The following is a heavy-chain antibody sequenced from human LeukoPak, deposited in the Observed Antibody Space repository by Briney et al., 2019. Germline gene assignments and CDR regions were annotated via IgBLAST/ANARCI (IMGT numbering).Heavy chain of an antibody. CDR3: ARDSSSWYPNWFDP. Sequence: KPSETLSLTCAVYGGSFSGYYWSWIRQPAGKGLEWIGRIYTSGSTNYNPSLKSRVTMSVDTSKNQFSLKLSSVTAADTAVYYCARDSSSWYPNWFDPWGQGTLVTVSS. D-gene: IGHD6-13*01. V-gene: IGHV4-4*07. J-gene: IGHJ5*02. CDR1: GGSFSGYY. CDR2: IYTSGST.